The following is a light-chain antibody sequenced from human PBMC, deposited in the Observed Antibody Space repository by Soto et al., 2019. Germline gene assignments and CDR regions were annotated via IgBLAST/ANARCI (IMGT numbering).Light chain of an antibody. CDR3: QQRTNWPLT. CDR1: QSLSSY. J-gene: IGKJ4*01. Sequence: EVVLTQSPATLSLSPGERATLSCRASQSLSSYLAWNQQKPGQAPRLLIYDASNKATGIPARFSGSGSGTDFTLTISSLEPEDFAIYYCQQRTNWPLTFGGGTKVEIK. CDR2: DAS. V-gene: IGKV3-11*01.